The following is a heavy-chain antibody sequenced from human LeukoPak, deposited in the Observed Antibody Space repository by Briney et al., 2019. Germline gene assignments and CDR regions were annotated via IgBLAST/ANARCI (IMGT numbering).Heavy chain of an antibody. D-gene: IGHD3-22*01. J-gene: IGHJ4*02. CDR1: GFTLSNYG. CDR3: AKRGVVIRVILVGFHKEAYYFDS. V-gene: IGHV3-23*01. Sequence: GGSLRLSCAVPGFTLSNYGMSWVRQAPGKGLEWVAGISDRGGRTNYADSVKGRFTISRDNPKNTLYLQMNSLRAEDTAVYFCAKRGVVIRVILVGFHKEAYYFDSWGQGALVTVSS. CDR2: ISDRGGRT.